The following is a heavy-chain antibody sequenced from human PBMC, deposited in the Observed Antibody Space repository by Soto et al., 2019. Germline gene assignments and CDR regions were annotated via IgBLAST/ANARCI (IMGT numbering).Heavy chain of an antibody. CDR1: GGSFSGYY. CDR2: IYYSGST. V-gene: IGHV4-34*10. Sequence: PSETLSLTCAVYGGSFSGYYWSWIRQPPGKGLEWIGEIYYSGSTYHNPSLESRISMSVDLSMNQFSMRLTSVTDADTAVYYCVTNRGYDFYYFDSWGQGAQVTVSS. CDR3: VTNRGYDFYYFDS. D-gene: IGHD5-12*01. J-gene: IGHJ4*02.